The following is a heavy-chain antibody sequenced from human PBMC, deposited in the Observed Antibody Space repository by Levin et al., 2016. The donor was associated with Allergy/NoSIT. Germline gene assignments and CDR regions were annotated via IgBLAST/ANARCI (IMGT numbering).Heavy chain of an antibody. D-gene: IGHD6-19*01. J-gene: IGHJ4*02. V-gene: IGHV5-51*01. Sequence: VRQMPGKGLEWMGVIYPGDSDTRYSPSFQGQVTISADKSINTAYLQWSSLTASDTAIYYCARPSEVGSSWSPLDYWGQGTLVTVSS. CDR2: IYPGDSDT. CDR3: ARPSEVGSSWSPLDY.